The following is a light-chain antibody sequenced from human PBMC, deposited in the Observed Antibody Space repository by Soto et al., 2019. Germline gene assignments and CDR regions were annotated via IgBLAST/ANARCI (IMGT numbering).Light chain of an antibody. J-gene: IGKJ2*01. CDR2: DAS. CDR1: QSVRNK. V-gene: IGKV3D-15*01. Sequence: EVVLTQSPATLSVSPGQRATLSCRASQSVRNKLAWYQQKPGQAPRLLIYDASTRATGIPARFSGSGSGTEFTLTISSLQSADFVVYYCQQYNNWPPVYTFGQGTKLEIK. CDR3: QQYNNWPPVYT.